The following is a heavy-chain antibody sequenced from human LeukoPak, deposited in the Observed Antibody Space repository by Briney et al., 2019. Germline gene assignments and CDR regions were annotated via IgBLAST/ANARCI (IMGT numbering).Heavy chain of an antibody. CDR2: IYPGDSDT. CDR3: ARQHQAVAGTIDAFDI. Sequence: GESLKISCKGSGYSFTSYWIGWVRQMPGKGLEWMGIIYPGDSDTRYSPSFQGQVTISADKSISTAYLQWSSLKASDTAMYYCARQHQAVAGTIDAFDIWGQGTMVTVSS. V-gene: IGHV5-51*01. J-gene: IGHJ3*02. CDR1: GYSFTSYW. D-gene: IGHD6-19*01.